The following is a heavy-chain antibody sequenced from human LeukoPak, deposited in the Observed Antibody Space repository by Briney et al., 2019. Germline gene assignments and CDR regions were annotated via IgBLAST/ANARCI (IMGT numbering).Heavy chain of an antibody. D-gene: IGHD3-10*01. CDR3: AREDGSGSPTPFDY. CDR1: GYTFTGYY. CDR2: INPNSGGT. V-gene: IGHV1-2*04. Sequence: SVKVSCKASGYTFTGYYMHWVRQAPGQGLEWMGWINPNSGGTNYAQKFQGWVTMTRDTSISTAYMELSRLRSDDTAVYYCAREDGSGSPTPFDYWGQGTLVTVSS. J-gene: IGHJ4*02.